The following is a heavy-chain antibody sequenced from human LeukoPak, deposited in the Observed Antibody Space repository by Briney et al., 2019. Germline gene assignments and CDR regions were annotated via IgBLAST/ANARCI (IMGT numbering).Heavy chain of an antibody. J-gene: IGHJ5*02. CDR2: INHSGST. CDR3: AREPYYCSSTSCLNWFDP. Sequence: SETLSLTCAVYGGSFSGYYWSWIRQPPGKGLEWIGEINHSGSTNYNPSLKSRVTISVDTSKNQFSLKLSSVTAADTAVYYCAREPYYCSSTSCLNWFDPWGQGTLVTVSS. D-gene: IGHD2-2*01. CDR1: GGSFSGYY. V-gene: IGHV4-34*01.